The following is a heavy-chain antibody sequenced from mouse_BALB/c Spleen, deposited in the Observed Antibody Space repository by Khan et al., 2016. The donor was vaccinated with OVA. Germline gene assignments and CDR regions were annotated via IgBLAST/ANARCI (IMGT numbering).Heavy chain of an antibody. CDR2: ISSAGDYT. CDR1: GFTFSSYG. J-gene: IGHJ3*01. Sequence: EVELVESGGDLVKPGGSLKLSCAASGFTFSSYGMSWVRQTPDKRLEWVATISSAGDYTYYPDNVKGRFTISRDNAKNNLYLQMSSLKSEDTAMFYCASHLTGSFAYWGQGTLVTVSA. V-gene: IGHV5-6*01. CDR3: ASHLTGSFAY. D-gene: IGHD4-1*01.